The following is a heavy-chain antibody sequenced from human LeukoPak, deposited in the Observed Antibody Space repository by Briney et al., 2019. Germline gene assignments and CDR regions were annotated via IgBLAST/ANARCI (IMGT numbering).Heavy chain of an antibody. CDR3: ARDNGDYNAFDI. J-gene: IGHJ3*02. D-gene: IGHD4-17*01. V-gene: IGHV3-48*01. CDR2: ISSSSSTI. CDR1: GFTFSSYS. Sequence: GGSLRLSCAASGFTFSSYSMNWVRQAPGKWLEWVSYISSSSSTICYADSVQGRFTISRDNAKNSLYLQMNSLRAQDTAVYYCARDNGDYNAFDIWGQGTMVPVSS.